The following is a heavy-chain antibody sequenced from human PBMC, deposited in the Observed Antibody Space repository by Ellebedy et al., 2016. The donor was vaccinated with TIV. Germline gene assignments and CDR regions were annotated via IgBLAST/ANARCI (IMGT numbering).Heavy chain of an antibody. Sequence: GGSLRLSXAASAFTFRSYAMSWVRQAPGKGLEWVSAISDRGHSTYYADSVRGRFTISRDNSKNILYLQMNSLRAEDTAVYYCAKDPYYGSGYFDLWGRGTLVTVAS. CDR2: ISDRGHST. J-gene: IGHJ2*01. CDR3: AKDPYYGSGYFDL. D-gene: IGHD3-10*01. V-gene: IGHV3-23*01. CDR1: AFTFRSYA.